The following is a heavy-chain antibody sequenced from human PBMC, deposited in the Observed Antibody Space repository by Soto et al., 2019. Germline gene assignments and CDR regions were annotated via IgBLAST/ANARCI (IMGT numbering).Heavy chain of an antibody. V-gene: IGHV4-34*01. J-gene: IGHJ6*02. D-gene: IGHD1-26*01. CDR1: GGSFSGYY. Sequence: SETLSLTCAVYGGSFSGYYWSWIRQPPGKGLEWIGEINHSGSTNYNPSLKSRVTISVDTSKNQFSLQLNSVTPEDTAVYYCARDVRRVGATTNYYYGMDVWGQGTTVTVSS. CDR3: ARDVRRVGATTNYYYGMDV. CDR2: INHSGST.